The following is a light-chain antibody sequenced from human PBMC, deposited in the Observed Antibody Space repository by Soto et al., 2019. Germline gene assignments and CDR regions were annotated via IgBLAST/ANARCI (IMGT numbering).Light chain of an antibody. CDR3: KSYAGSNTYV. Sequence: QSVLTQPPSASGSPGQSITISCTGTKNDIGVYDFVSWYQQHPGKAPRLIIYEVVQRPSGVPDRFSGSKSGNTAFLTVSGLQAADEADYFCKSYAGSNTYVFGSGTKLTVL. CDR2: EVV. J-gene: IGLJ1*01. V-gene: IGLV2-8*01. CDR1: KNDIGVYDF.